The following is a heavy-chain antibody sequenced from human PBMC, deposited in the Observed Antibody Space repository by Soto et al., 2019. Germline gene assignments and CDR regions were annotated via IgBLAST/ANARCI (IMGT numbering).Heavy chain of an antibody. CDR3: ARDGPPTNY. J-gene: IGHJ4*02. Sequence: VQLVQSVAEVKKPGASVKVSCKASGYTFSSYHISWVRQAPGQGLESMGWISAYNGNRTYAQKLHGRVTMNTDTTTSTAYMELRRPRSDDTAVYYCARDGPPTNYWGQGTLVTVSS. V-gene: IGHV1-18*01. CDR2: ISAYNGNR. CDR1: GYTFSSYH.